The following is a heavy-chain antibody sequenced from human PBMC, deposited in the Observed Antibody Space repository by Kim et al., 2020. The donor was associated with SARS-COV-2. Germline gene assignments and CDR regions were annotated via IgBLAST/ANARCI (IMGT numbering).Heavy chain of an antibody. J-gene: IGHJ5*02. CDR1: GGSITTYPYN. V-gene: IGHV4-39*01. Sequence: SETLSLTCAVSGGSITTYPYNWGWMRRPPGQGLEWIGTISYSGTTYYNPSLTSRVTISVDTSKNQFSLKLSSVTAADTSVYYCARHPTGFPNWFDTWGQGTLVTDSS. D-gene: IGHD4-4*01. CDR3: ARHPTGFPNWFDT. CDR2: ISYSGTT.